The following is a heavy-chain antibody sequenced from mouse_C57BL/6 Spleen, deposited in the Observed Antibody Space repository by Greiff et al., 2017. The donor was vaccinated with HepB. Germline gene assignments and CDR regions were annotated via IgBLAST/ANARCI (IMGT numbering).Heavy chain of an antibody. D-gene: IGHD1-1*01. V-gene: IGHV2-2*01. Sequence: VMLVESGPGLVQPSQSLSITCTVSGFSLTSYGVHWVRQSPGKGLEWLGVIWSGGSTDYNAAFISRLSISKDNSKSQVFFKMNSLQADDTAIYYCARNWDYGSSYGYFDVWGTGTTVTVSS. CDR2: IWSGGST. CDR3: ARNWDYGSSYGYFDV. J-gene: IGHJ1*03. CDR1: GFSLTSYG.